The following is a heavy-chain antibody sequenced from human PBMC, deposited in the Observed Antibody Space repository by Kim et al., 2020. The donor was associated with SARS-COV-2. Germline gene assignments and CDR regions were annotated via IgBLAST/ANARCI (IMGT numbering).Heavy chain of an antibody. CDR2: INTNTGNP. D-gene: IGHD6-13*01. V-gene: IGHV7-4-1*02. Sequence: ASVKVSCKASGYTFTSYAMNWVRQAPGQGLEWMGWINTNTGNPTYAQGFTGRFVFSLDTSVSTAYLQISSLKAEDTAVYYCARDVSIAAAGGEDYYYGMDVWGQGTTVTVSS. CDR3: ARDVSIAAAGGEDYYYGMDV. CDR1: GYTFTSYA. J-gene: IGHJ6*02.